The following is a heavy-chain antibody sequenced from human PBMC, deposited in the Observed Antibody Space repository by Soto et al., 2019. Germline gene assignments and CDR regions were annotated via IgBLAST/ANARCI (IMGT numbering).Heavy chain of an antibody. Sequence: QVQLVQSGAEVKKPGSSVKVSCKASGGTFSSYAISWVRQAPGQWLEWMGGIIPIFGTANYAQKFQGRVTITADESTSTAYMELSSLRSEDTAVYYCAIITMVRGVIIKTYYGMDVWGQGTTVTVSS. CDR2: IIPIFGTA. CDR1: GGTFSSYA. CDR3: AIITMVRGVIIKTYYGMDV. D-gene: IGHD3-10*01. V-gene: IGHV1-69*01. J-gene: IGHJ6*02.